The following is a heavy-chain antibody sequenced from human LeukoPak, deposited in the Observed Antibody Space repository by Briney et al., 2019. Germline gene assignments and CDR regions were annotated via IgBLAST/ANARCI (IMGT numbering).Heavy chain of an antibody. J-gene: IGHJ4*02. CDR3: ARDSLPLIGKGGSARFDY. Sequence: PSETLSLTCTVSGGSISSSSYYWGWIRQPPGKGLEWIGSIYYSGSTYYNPSLKSRVTISVDTSKNQFSLKLSSVTAADTAVYYCARDSLPLIGKGGSARFDYWGQGTLVTVSS. V-gene: IGHV4-39*02. CDR2: IYYSGST. D-gene: IGHD2-15*01. CDR1: GGSISSSSYY.